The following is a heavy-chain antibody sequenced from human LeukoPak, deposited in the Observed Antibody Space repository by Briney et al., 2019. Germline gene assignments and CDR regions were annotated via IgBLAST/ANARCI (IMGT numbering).Heavy chain of an antibody. D-gene: IGHD3-10*02. V-gene: IGHV1-69*01. CDR2: IIPSFGTA. J-gene: IGHJ4*02. CDR3: ARVNLFGDPRGTYYFDY. Sequence: SVKVSCKASGGTFSSYAISWVRQAPGQGLEWMGGIIPSFGTANYAQKFQGRVTITVDESTSTAYMELSSLRSEDTAAYYCARVNLFGDPRGTYYFDYWGQGTLVTVSS. CDR1: GGTFSSYA.